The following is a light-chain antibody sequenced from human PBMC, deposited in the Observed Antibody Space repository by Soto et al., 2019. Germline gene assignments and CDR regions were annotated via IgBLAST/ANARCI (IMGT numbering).Light chain of an antibody. Sequence: QSVLTQPPSAASTPGQRVTLSCSGSSSNIGTFYVYWYQHLPGTAPRLLIYLDTQRPSGVPDRFSGSKSGTSASLAISGLRAEDEADYYCNSYTSRSTLYVFGTGTKVTVL. CDR3: NSYTSRSTLYV. V-gene: IGLV1-47*02. J-gene: IGLJ1*01. CDR2: LDT. CDR1: SSNIGTFY.